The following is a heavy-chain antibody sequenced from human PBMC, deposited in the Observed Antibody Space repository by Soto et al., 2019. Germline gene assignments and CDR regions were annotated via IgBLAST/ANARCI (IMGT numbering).Heavy chain of an antibody. D-gene: IGHD2-2*02. CDR1: GYTITSYG. J-gene: IGHJ6*02. CDR3: ARDIVVVPAARPNGPYYYYYGMDV. Sequence: ASVTVSCKASGYTITSYGISWVRQAPGQGLEWMGWISAYNSNTKYAQKLQGRVTMTTDTSTSTAYMELRSLRSDDTAVYYCARDIVVVPAARPNGPYYYYYGMDVWGQGTTVTVSS. V-gene: IGHV1-18*01. CDR2: ISAYNSNT.